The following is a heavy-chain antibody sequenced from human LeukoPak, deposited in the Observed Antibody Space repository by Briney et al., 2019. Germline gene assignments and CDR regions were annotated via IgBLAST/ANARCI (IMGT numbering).Heavy chain of an antibody. CDR1: GGSFSGYY. D-gene: IGHD6-19*01. V-gene: IGHV4-34*01. J-gene: IGHJ4*02. CDR3: ARLLSGWYLLPYFDY. CDR2: INHSGST. Sequence: SETLSLTCAVYGGSFSGYYWSWIRQPPGKGLEWIGEINHSGSTNYNPSLKSRVTISVDTSKNQFSLKLSSVTAADTAVYYCARLLSGWYLLPYFDYWGQGTLVTVSP.